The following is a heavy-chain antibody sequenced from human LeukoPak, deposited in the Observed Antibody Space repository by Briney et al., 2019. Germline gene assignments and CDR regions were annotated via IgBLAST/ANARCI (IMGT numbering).Heavy chain of an antibody. V-gene: IGHV3-23*01. J-gene: IGHJ4*02. D-gene: IGHD3-10*01. CDR3: AKSIWFGELEFDY. Sequence: TGGSLRLSCAASGFTFSSYGMPWVRQAPGKGLEWVSAISGSGGSTYYADSVKGRFTISRDNSKNTLYLQMNSLRAEDTAVYYCAKSIWFGELEFDYWGQGTLVTVSS. CDR2: ISGSGGST. CDR1: GFTFSSYG.